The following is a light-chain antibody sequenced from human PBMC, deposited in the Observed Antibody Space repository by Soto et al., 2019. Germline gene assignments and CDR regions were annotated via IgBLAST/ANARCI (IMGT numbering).Light chain of an antibody. J-gene: IGLJ1*01. Sequence: QSLLTHPASLSGSPGQSITISCTGTSGDIGSYNRVSWYQQHPGKAPKLIIYEVTDRPSGVSNRFSGSKSGNTASLTISGLRAEDEAEYYCSSYTNINTRACVFGTGTKVTVL. CDR3: SSYTNINTRACV. CDR2: EVT. V-gene: IGLV2-14*01. CDR1: SGDIGSYNR.